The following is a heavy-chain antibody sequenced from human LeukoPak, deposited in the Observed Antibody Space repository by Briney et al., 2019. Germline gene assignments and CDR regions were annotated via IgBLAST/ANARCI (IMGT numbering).Heavy chain of an antibody. CDR3: ARGRPVPGIAAAGSEPLDY. Sequence: HSGASLRPSCAASGFTFSSYAMNWVRQAPGKGLEWVAGIWYNGSNKYYADSVKGRFTISRDNSKNTLYLQMNSLRAEDTAVYYCARGRPVPGIAAAGSEPLDYWGQGTLVTVSS. D-gene: IGHD6-13*01. J-gene: IGHJ4*02. CDR1: GFTFSSYA. CDR2: IWYNGSNK. V-gene: IGHV3-33*01.